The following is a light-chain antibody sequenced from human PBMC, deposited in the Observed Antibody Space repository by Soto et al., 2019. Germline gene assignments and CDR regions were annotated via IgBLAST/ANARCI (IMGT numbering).Light chain of an antibody. CDR2: GAS. J-gene: IGKJ4*01. CDR1: ESVKSRF. V-gene: IGKV3-20*01. CDR3: QQYGRSPLT. Sequence: EIVLTQSPGTLSLSPGERATLSCRASESVKSRFLAWYQQKPGQAPRLLIYGASSRATGIPDRFSGSGSGTAFTLTISRLEPEDFAVYYCQQYGRSPLTFGGGTKVEIK.